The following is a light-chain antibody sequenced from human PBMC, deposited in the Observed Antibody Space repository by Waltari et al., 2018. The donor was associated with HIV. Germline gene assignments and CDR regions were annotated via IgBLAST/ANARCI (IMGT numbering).Light chain of an antibody. V-gene: IGLV3-1*01. CDR3: QAWDTSAHVV. CDR1: NLGRKY. Sequence: SYGLTQPPSVSLSPGQTAHITCSGENLGRKYTAWYQHKTGQSPVWVLFQDNKRPSGIPERFSGSTSGNTATLTISGTQALDEADYYCQAWDTSAHVVFGGGTRLTVL. CDR2: QDN. J-gene: IGLJ2*01.